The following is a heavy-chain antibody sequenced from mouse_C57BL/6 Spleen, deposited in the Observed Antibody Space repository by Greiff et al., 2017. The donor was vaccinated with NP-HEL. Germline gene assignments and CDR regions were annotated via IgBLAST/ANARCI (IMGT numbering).Heavy chain of an antibody. V-gene: IGHV1-72*01. CDR3: AREGNWDPFDY. Sequence: QVQLQQPGAELVKPGASVKLSCKASGYTFTSYWMHWVKQRPGRGLEWIGRNDPNSGGTKYNEKFKSKATLTVDKPSSTAYMQLSSLTSEDSAVYYCAREGNWDPFDYWGQGTTLTVSS. CDR1: GYTFTSYW. D-gene: IGHD4-1*01. J-gene: IGHJ2*01. CDR2: NDPNSGGT.